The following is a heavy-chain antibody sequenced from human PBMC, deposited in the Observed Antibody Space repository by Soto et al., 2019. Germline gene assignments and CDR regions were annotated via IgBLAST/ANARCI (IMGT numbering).Heavy chain of an antibody. CDR1: GDSVSSNSAA. CDR3: ARANSSGWSYYYYYYGMDV. CDR2: TYYRSKWYN. J-gene: IGHJ6*02. V-gene: IGHV6-1*01. Sequence: PSQTLSLTCAISGDSVSSNSAAWNWIRQSPSRGLEWLGRTYYRSKWYNDYAVSVKSRITINPDTSKNQFSLQLNSVTPEDTAVYFCARANSSGWSYYYYYYGMDVWGQGTTVTVSS. D-gene: IGHD6-19*01.